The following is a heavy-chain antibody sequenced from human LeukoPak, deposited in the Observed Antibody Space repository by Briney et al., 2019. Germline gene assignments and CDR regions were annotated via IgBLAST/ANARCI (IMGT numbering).Heavy chain of an antibody. D-gene: IGHD3-22*01. V-gene: IGHV4-59*08. CDR1: GGSISSYY. CDR2: IYYSGST. CDR3: ARAEYYYDSSGRNYYFDY. Sequence: SETQSLTCTVSGGSISSYYWSWIRQPPGKGLEWIGYIYYSGSTNYNPSLKSRVTISVDTSKNQFSLKLSSVTAADTAVYYCARAEYYYDSSGRNYYFDYWGQGTLLTVSS. J-gene: IGHJ4*02.